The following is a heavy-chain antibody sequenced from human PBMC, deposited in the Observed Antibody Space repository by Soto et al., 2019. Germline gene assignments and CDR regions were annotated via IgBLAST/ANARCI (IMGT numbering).Heavy chain of an antibody. J-gene: IGHJ6*02. Sequence: ASVKASCRASGYTSTGYYLHWVRQAPEQGLEWMGWINPNSGGTNYAQKFQGWVTMTRDTSISTAYMELTRLRPDDTAVYYCASDSRRFWRGYTPPGMDVRGQGTTVTV. D-gene: IGHD3-3*01. CDR2: INPNSGGT. V-gene: IGHV1-2*04. CDR3: ASDSRRFWRGYTPPGMDV. CDR1: GYTSTGYY.